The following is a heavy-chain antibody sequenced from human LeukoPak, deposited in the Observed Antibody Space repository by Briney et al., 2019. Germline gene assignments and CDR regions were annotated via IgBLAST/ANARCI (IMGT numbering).Heavy chain of an antibody. V-gene: IGHV4-38-2*02. CDR3: ARDETGGRLHY. Sequence: SETLSLTCTVSGYSISSGYYWGWIRQPPGKGLEWIGSIYHSGSTYYNPSLKRRVTISVDTSKNQFSLKLTSVTAADTAVYYCARDETGGRLHYWGQGALVTVSS. CDR2: IYHSGST. CDR1: GYSISSGYY. J-gene: IGHJ4*02. D-gene: IGHD2-15*01.